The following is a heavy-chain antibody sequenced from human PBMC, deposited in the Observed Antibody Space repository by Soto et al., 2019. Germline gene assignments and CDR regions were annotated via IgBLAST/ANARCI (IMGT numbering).Heavy chain of an antibody. CDR3: ARDNPFASGTETEF. V-gene: IGHV1-18*04. CDR1: GYSFSSYG. Sequence: QVQLVQSGAEVKKPGASVKVSCQASGYSFSSYGLSWVRQAPGRGLQWMGWISAYNGDTNYAQSFQGRVTMKTDASTNTAHMELRSLRSDDTAVYYCARDNPFASGTETEFWGQGTLVTVSS. D-gene: IGHD3-10*01. J-gene: IGHJ4*02. CDR2: ISAYNGDT.